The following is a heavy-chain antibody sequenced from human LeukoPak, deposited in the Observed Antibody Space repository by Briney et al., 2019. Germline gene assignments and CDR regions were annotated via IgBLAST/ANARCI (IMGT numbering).Heavy chain of an antibody. D-gene: IGHD4-17*01. CDR2: IYTSGST. CDR1: GGSISSGSYY. J-gene: IGHJ5*02. V-gene: IGHV4-61*02. CDR3: ARDKTVHPWRDWFDP. Sequence: PSQTLSLTCTVSGGSISSGSYYWSWIRQPAGKGLEWIGRIYTSGSTNYNPSLKSRVTISVDTSKNQFSLKLSSVTAADTAVYYCARDKTVHPWRDWFDPWGQGTLVTVSS.